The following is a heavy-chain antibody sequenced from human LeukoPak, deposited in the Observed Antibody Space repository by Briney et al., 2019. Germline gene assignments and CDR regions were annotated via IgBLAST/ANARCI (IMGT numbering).Heavy chain of an antibody. CDR3: ARDRGQWLYAFDI. D-gene: IGHD6-19*01. CDR1: GFTFSSYS. Sequence: GGSLRLSCAASGFTFSSYSMNWVRQAPGKGLEWVSSISSSSSYIYYADSVKGRFTISRDNAKNSLYLQMNSPRAEDTAVYYCARDRGQWLYAFDIWGQGTMVTVSS. J-gene: IGHJ3*02. V-gene: IGHV3-21*01. CDR2: ISSSSSYI.